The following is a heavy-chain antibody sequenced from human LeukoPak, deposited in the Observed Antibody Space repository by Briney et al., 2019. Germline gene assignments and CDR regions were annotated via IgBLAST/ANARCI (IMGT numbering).Heavy chain of an antibody. J-gene: IGHJ4*02. CDR2: ISSSSYI. D-gene: IGHD5-24*01. Sequence: GGSLRLSCAASGFTFSSYSMNWVRQAPGKGLEWVSSISSSSYIYYADSVKGRFTISRDNAKNSLYLQMNSLRAEDTAVYYCARGRDGYNYYPDYWGQGTLVTVSS. V-gene: IGHV3-21*01. CDR1: GFTFSSYS. CDR3: ARGRDGYNYYPDY.